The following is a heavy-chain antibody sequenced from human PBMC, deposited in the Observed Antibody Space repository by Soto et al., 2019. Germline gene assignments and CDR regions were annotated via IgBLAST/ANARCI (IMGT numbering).Heavy chain of an antibody. V-gene: IGHV3-23*01. CDR2: ISDGGASP. CDR3: ARGSGTVYMVDAVSY. D-gene: IGHD2-8*01. J-gene: IGHJ4*02. Sequence: EVQLLESGGGLVQPGGSLRLSCVASGFTFSSYAMSWVRQAPGKGLEWVSAISDGGASPKYEDSVKGRFTISSDNSKNTLTLERNSLSVEDEDASQCARGSGTVYMVDAVSYWGQGTLVTVSS. CDR1: GFTFSSYA.